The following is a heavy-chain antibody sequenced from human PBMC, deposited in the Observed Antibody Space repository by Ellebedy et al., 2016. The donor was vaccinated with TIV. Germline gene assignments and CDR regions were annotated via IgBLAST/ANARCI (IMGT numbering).Heavy chain of an antibody. V-gene: IGHV1-8*01. D-gene: IGHD5-18*01. Sequence: ASVKVSCKASGYTFTSYDINWVRQATGQGLEWMGWMNPNSGNTGYAQKFQGRVTMNRNTSISTAYMELSSLRSEDTAVYYCARGGYSYGSGDFDYWGQGTLVTVSS. CDR3: ARGGYSYGSGDFDY. CDR2: MNPNSGNT. J-gene: IGHJ4*02. CDR1: GYTFTSYD.